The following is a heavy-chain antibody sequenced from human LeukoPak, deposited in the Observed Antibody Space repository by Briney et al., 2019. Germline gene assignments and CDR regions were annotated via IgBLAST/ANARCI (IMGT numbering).Heavy chain of an antibody. CDR1: GFTFSNDA. CDR3: AKDQYSGSYYWFDP. V-gene: IGHV3-23*01. CDR2: ISGSGGST. Sequence: GGSLRLSCAASGFTFSNDAMSWVRQAPGKGLEWVSSISGSGGSTYYVESVKGRFTISRDNSKNTLYLHMNSLRAAETAAYYCAKDQYSGSYYWFDPWGQGTLVTVSS. D-gene: IGHD1-26*01. J-gene: IGHJ5*02.